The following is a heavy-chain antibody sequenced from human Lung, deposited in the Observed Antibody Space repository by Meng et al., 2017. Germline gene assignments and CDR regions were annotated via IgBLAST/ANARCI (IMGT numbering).Heavy chain of an antibody. CDR1: GGSISSMDW. CDR3: ASWIYSCGWQ. Sequence: VQLEELGPRLVKPSGTLSLTGVVSGGSISSMDWWSWVRQPPGKGLEWIGEIYHGGDTNYNPSLKSRVTIAIDRSKNQFSLKLSSVTAADTAVYYCASWIYSCGWQWGQGTLVTVSS. J-gene: IGHJ4*02. V-gene: IGHV4/OR15-8*02. D-gene: IGHD6-19*01. CDR2: IYHGGDT.